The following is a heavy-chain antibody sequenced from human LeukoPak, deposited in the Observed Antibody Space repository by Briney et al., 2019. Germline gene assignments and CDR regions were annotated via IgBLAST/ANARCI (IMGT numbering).Heavy chain of an antibody. D-gene: IGHD3-10*01. Sequence: PSETLSLTCTVSGGSISSYYWSWIRQPAGKGLEWIGRIYTSGSTNYNTSLKSRVTMSVDTSKNQFSLKLSSVTAADTAVYYCARAVGSGSFQTYYYYMDVWGKGTTVTISS. CDR3: ARAVGSGSFQTYYYYMDV. V-gene: IGHV4-4*07. J-gene: IGHJ6*03. CDR1: GGSISSYY. CDR2: IYTSGST.